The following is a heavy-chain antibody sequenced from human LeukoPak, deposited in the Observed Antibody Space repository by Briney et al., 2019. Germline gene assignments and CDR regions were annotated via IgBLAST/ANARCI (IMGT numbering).Heavy chain of an antibody. CDR3: ARHTGDGYKGFGFYYYMDV. Sequence: SETLSLTCAVYGGSFSVYYWSWIRQPPGKGLGWIGEINHSGSTNYNPSLKSRVTISVDTSKNQFSLKLSSVTAADTAVYYCARHTGDGYKGFGFYYYMDVWGKGTTVTISS. V-gene: IGHV4-34*01. D-gene: IGHD5-24*01. CDR1: GGSFSVYY. J-gene: IGHJ6*03. CDR2: INHSGST.